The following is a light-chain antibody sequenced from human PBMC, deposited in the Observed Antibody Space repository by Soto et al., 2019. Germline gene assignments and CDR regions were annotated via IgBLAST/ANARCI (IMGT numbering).Light chain of an antibody. CDR3: ATWDDSLKRVV. V-gene: IGLV1-44*01. Sequence: QPVLTQPPSASGTPGQRVTISCSGSSSNIGSETVNWYQHLPGTAPKLLIYLNNQRPSWVPDRFSGSKSDTSASLAISGLQSEDEADYYCATWDDSLKRVVFGGGTKLTVL. J-gene: IGLJ2*01. CDR2: LNN. CDR1: SSNIGSET.